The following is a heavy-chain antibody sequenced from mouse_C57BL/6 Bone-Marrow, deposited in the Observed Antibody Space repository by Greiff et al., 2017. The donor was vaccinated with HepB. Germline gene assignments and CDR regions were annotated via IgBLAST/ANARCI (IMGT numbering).Heavy chain of an antibody. CDR1: GFTFSSYG. CDR2: ISSGGSYT. J-gene: IGHJ3*01. CDR3: ARQGKNAY. Sequence: EVHLVESGGDLVKPGGSLKLSCAASGFTFSSYGMSWVRQTPDKRLEWVATISSGGSYTYYPDSVKGRFTISRDNAKNTLYLQMSSLKSEDTAMYYCARQGKNAYWGQGTLVTVSA. V-gene: IGHV5-6*01.